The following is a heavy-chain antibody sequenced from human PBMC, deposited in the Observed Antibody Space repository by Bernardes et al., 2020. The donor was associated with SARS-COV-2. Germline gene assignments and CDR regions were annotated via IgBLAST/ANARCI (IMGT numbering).Heavy chain of an antibody. CDR3: VRDYWGTGYA. J-gene: IGHJ5*02. CDR2: IKSDGSII. CDR1: GFTFSDYW. V-gene: IGHV3-74*01. Sequence: GGSLRLSCAASGFTFSDYWMHWVRQVPGKGLVWVSLIKSDGSIIHYADSVKGRFTISRDNAKNTLYLQMNSLRAEDTAVYYCVRDYWGTGYAWGQGTLVTVSS. D-gene: IGHD3-16*01.